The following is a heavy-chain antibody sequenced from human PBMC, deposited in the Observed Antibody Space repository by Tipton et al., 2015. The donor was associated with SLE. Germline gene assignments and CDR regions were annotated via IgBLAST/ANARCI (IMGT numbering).Heavy chain of an antibody. J-gene: IGHJ3*02. CDR2: IYSGDHGGYT. CDR1: GFTFRNYA. V-gene: IGHV3-23*03. CDR3: ARDRPGRYCSGGTCYLDAFDI. D-gene: IGHD2-15*01. Sequence: SLRLSCAASGFTFRNYAASWVRQAPGKGLEWVSVIYSGDHGGYTYYAGSVTGRFSVSRDNSKNILFLQMNDLRVEDTAIYYCARDRPGRYCSGGTCYLDAFDIWGQGTLVTVSS.